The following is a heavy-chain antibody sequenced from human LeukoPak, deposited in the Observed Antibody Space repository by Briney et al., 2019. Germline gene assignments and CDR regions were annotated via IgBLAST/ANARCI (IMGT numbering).Heavy chain of an antibody. CDR2: INHSGST. D-gene: IGHD3-9*01. CDR1: GGSFSGYY. CDR3: ARIAYYDILTGYSIDAFDT. V-gene: IGHV4-34*01. J-gene: IGHJ3*02. Sequence: SETLSLTCAVYGGSFSGYYWSWIRRPPGKGLEWIGEINHSGSTNYNPSLKSRVTISVDTSKNQFSLKLSSVTAADTAVYYCARIAYYDILTGYSIDAFDTWGQGTMVTVSS.